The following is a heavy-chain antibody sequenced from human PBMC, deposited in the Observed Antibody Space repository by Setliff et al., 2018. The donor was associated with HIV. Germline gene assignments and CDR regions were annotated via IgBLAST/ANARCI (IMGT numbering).Heavy chain of an antibody. J-gene: IGHJ6*03. CDR3: ARAPSSYDIWTGYSYYYLDV. Sequence: GGSLRLSCAASGFTVSNTYVTWVRQVPGEGLEWVSIIYSAGSTYYAGSVEGRFTVSRDNSNNTLYLQMNSLRPEDTAVYYCARAPSSYDIWTGYSYYYLDVLGKGTTVTGSS. V-gene: IGHV3-66*02. D-gene: IGHD3-9*01. CDR1: GFTVSNTY. CDR2: IYSAGST.